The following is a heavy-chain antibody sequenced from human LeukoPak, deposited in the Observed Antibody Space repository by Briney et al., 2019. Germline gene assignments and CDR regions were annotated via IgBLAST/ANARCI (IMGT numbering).Heavy chain of an antibody. CDR2: IYYSGST. Sequence: SETLSLTCTVSGGSISSYYWSWIRQPPGKGLEWIGYIYYSGSTNYNPSLKSRVTISVDTSKNQFSLKLSSVTAADTAVYYCARFVVRYYYGMDVWGQGTTVTVSS. J-gene: IGHJ6*02. V-gene: IGHV4-59*01. D-gene: IGHD3-10*01. CDR3: ARFVVRYYYGMDV. CDR1: GGSISSYY.